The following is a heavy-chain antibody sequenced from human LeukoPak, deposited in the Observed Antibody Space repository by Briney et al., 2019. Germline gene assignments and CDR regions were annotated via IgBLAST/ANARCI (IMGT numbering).Heavy chain of an antibody. V-gene: IGHV4-39*07. CDR2: IYYSGST. D-gene: IGHD2-2*01. Sequence: NPSETLSLTCTVSGGSISSSNYYWGWIRQPPGKGLDWIGSIYYSGSTYYNPSLKSRVTIFVYTSKNQFSLKLSSVTAADTAVFFCARFVVVRGPMEYYYYYMDVWGRGTTVIVSS. J-gene: IGHJ6*03. CDR3: ARFVVVRGPMEYYYYYMDV. CDR1: GGSISSSNYY.